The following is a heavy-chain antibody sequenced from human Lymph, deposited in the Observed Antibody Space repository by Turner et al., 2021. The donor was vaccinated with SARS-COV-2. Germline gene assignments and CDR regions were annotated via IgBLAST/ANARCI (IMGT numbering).Heavy chain of an antibody. V-gene: IGHV3-53*04. J-gene: IGHJ6*02. CDR1: GFTVSSNY. Sequence: EVQLVESGEGLVQPGGSMRLSCAASGFTVSSNYMTWVRHAPGKWLEWVSFIYSVGSTYYADSVKGRFTISRHNSKHTLYLQMNSLRAEDTAVYYCARDEGHYGMDVWGQGTTVTVSS. CDR2: IYSVGST. CDR3: ARDEGHYGMDV.